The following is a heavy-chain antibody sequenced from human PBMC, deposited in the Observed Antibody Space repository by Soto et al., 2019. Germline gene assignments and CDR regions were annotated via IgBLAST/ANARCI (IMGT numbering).Heavy chain of an antibody. CDR3: AAPPNRDAYNYGY. Sequence: ASVKVSCKASGLTFSTSAVQWVRQARGQRLEWIGWIVVGSGSTKYAQKFQERVTITRDMSTSTAYMELNSLRYEDTAVYYCAAPPNRDAYNYGYWGQGTLVTVSS. D-gene: IGHD5-12*01. CDR1: GLTFSTSA. V-gene: IGHV1-58*01. J-gene: IGHJ4*02. CDR2: IVVGSGST.